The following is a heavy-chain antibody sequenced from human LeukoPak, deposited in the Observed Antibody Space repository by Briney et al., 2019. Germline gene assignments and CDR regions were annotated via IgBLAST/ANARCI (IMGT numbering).Heavy chain of an antibody. CDR2: IYYSGST. CDR3: ARSGIAVALYYFDY. J-gene: IGHJ4*02. Sequence: SETLSLTCTVSGGSISSSSYYWGWIRQPPGKGLEWIGSIYYSGSTYYNPSLKSRVTISVDTSKDQFSLKLSSVTAADTAVYYCARSGIAVALYYFDYWGQGTLVTVSS. D-gene: IGHD6-19*01. CDR1: GGSISSSSYY. V-gene: IGHV4-39*01.